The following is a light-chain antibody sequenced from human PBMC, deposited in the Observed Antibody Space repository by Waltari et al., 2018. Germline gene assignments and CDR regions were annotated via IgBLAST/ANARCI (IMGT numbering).Light chain of an antibody. J-gene: IGLJ2*01. V-gene: IGLV3-1*01. CDR2: QDT. CDR1: NLGEKY. Sequence: SYELTQPPSVSVSPGQTASITCSGANLGEKYACWYQQKAGPSPVLVIYQDTKRPSGIPERFSASNSGNTATLTISGTQALDEADYFCQVWDSSTVVFGGGTKLTVL. CDR3: QVWDSSTVV.